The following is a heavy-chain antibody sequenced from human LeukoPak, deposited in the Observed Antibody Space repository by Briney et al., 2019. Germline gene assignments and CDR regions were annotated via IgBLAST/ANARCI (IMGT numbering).Heavy chain of an antibody. CDR1: GFIFSTYW. V-gene: IGHV3-7*01. CDR2: IKPDGSEK. D-gene: IGHD1-26*01. Sequence: VGSLRLSCAASGFIFSTYWMNWVRQAPGKGLEWVANIKPDGSEKYYVDSVKGRFTISRDNAKNSLYLQMNSLRAEDTAVYYCARDRVSGSYNYWGQGTLVTVSS. J-gene: IGHJ4*02. CDR3: ARDRVSGSYNY.